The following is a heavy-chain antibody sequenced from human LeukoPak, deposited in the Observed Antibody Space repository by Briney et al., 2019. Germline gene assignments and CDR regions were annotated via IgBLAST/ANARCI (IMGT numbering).Heavy chain of an antibody. J-gene: IGHJ5*02. CDR1: GGTFSSYA. CDR3: ARSGGGYDVDQNWFDP. CDR2: IIPIFGTA. D-gene: IGHD3-3*01. V-gene: IGHV1-69*05. Sequence: ASVKVSCKASGGTFSSYAISWVRQAPGQGLEWMGGIIPIFGTANYAQKFQGRVTITTDESTSTAYMELSSLRSEDTAVYYCARSGGGYDVDQNWFDPWGQGTLVTVSS.